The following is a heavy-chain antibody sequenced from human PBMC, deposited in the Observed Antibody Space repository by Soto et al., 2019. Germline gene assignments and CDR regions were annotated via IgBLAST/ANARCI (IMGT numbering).Heavy chain of an antibody. CDR3: AKGEVRGIIPSYFDY. CDR1: GFLISANA. V-gene: IGHV3-23*01. CDR2: ISGSAGVA. J-gene: IGHJ4*02. D-gene: IGHD3-10*01. Sequence: PGGSLRLSCAASGFLISANAMSWVRQAPGGGLEWVSTISGSAGVAFYADSVRGRFIISRDNSENTLYLQMDSLRAEDTAVYYCAKGEVRGIIPSYFDYWGLGTLVTVSS.